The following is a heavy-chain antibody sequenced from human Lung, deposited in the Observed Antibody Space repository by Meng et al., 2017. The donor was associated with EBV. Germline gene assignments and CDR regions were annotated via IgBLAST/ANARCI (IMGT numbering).Heavy chain of an antibody. Sequence: QGQLQQLGPGLVKPSQTLSLTCTVSGGSISSGGHYWSWIRQHPGKSLEWIGYIYYSGSTYYNPSLKSLVSISVDTSNNQFSLKLSSVTAADTAVYYCARAVDTGYFDYWGQGTLVTVSS. CDR2: IYYSGST. J-gene: IGHJ4*02. CDR3: ARAVDTGYFDY. CDR1: GGSISSGGHY. D-gene: IGHD5-18*01. V-gene: IGHV4-31*01.